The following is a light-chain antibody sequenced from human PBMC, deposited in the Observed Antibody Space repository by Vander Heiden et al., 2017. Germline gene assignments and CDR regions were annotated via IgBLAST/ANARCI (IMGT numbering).Light chain of an antibody. Sequence: QSALTQPASVSGSPGQSITISCTGTSSDVGGYNYVSWYQHHPGKAPKLMIHDVSDRPSGVSNRFSGSKSGNTASLTISGLQAEDEADYYCSSYTGSSTLPYVFGTGTKVTVL. V-gene: IGLV2-14*03. CDR1: SSDVGGYNY. J-gene: IGLJ1*01. CDR3: SSYTGSSTLPYV. CDR2: DVS.